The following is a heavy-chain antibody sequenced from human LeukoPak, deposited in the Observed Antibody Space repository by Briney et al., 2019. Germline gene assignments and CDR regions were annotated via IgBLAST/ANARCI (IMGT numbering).Heavy chain of an antibody. CDR2: IYYSGST. D-gene: IGHD3-10*01. Sequence: SETLSLTCSVSGGSISSHYWSWIRQPPGKGLEWIGYIYYSGSTNYNPSLKSRVTISVDRSKNQFSLKLRSVTAADTAVYFCAKRGVVIRVILVGFHKEAYYFDSWGQGALVTVSS. V-gene: IGHV4-59*11. J-gene: IGHJ4*02. CDR1: GGSISSHY. CDR3: AKRGVVIRVILVGFHKEAYYFDS.